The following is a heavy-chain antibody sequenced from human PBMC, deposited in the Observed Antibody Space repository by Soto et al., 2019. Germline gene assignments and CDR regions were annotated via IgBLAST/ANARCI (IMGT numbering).Heavy chain of an antibody. D-gene: IGHD6-13*01. CDR2: ISYDGSNK. CDR1: GFTFSSYG. Sequence: PGGSLRLSCAASGFTFSSYGMHWVRQAPGKGLEWVAVISYDGSNKYYADSVKGRFTIPRDNSKNTLYLQMNSLRAEDTAVYYCAKEGNSSSWDISWVYPRTPPAYGGRGPLAPVSS. CDR3: AKEGNSSSWDISWVYPRTPPAY. V-gene: IGHV3-30*18. J-gene: IGHJ4*02.